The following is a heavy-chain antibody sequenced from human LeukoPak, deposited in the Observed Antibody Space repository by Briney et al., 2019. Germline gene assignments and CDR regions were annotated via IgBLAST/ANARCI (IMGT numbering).Heavy chain of an antibody. CDR2: ISYDGSNK. D-gene: IGHD5-18*01. CDR3: AKDKQLWLISPPDY. Sequence: GRSLRLSCAASGFTFSSYGMHWVRQAPGKGPEWVAVISYDGSNKYYADSVKGRFTISRDNSKNTLYLQMNSLRAEDTAVYYCAKDKQLWLISPPDYWGQGTLVTVSS. J-gene: IGHJ4*02. CDR1: GFTFSSYG. V-gene: IGHV3-30*18.